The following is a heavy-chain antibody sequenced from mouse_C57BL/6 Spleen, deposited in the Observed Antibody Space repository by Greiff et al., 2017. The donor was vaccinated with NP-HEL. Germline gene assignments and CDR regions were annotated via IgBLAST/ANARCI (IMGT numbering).Heavy chain of an antibody. D-gene: IGHD1-1*01. CDR1: GYSITSGYY. CDR3: ARSRSSPAWFAY. CDR2: ISYDGSN. J-gene: IGHJ3*01. Sequence: EVKLQESGPGLVKPSQSLSLTCSVTGYSITSGYYWNWIRQFPGNKLEWMGYISYDGSNNYNPSLKNRISITRDTSKNQFFLKLNSVTTEDTATYYCARSRSSPAWFAYWGQGTLVTVSA. V-gene: IGHV3-6*01.